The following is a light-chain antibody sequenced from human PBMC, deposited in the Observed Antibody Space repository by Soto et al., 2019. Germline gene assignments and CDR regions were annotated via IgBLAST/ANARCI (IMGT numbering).Light chain of an antibody. CDR2: GAS. CDR1: QSVSSSY. J-gene: IGKJ4*01. CDR3: QQYGSSALS. Sequence: EIVLTQSPGTLSLSPGERVDLSCRTSQSVSSSYLAWYQQKPGQSPRLLIYGASSRATGIPDRFSGSGSGTDFTLTITRLEPEDFAVYYCQQYGSSALSFGGGTKVEI. V-gene: IGKV3-20*01.